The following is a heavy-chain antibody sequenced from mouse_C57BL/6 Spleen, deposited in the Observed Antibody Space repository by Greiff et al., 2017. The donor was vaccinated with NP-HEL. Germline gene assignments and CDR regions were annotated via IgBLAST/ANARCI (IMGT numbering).Heavy chain of an antibody. Sequence: VQLQQSGPVLVKPGASVKMSCKASGYTFTDYYMNWVKQSHGKSLEWIGVINPYNGGTSYNQKFKGKATLTVDKSSSTAYMELNSLTSEDSAVYYCARWVSSGPYYFDYWGQGTTLTVSS. V-gene: IGHV1-19*01. D-gene: IGHD3-2*02. CDR2: INPYNGGT. CDR1: GYTFTDYY. CDR3: ARWVSSGPYYFDY. J-gene: IGHJ2*01.